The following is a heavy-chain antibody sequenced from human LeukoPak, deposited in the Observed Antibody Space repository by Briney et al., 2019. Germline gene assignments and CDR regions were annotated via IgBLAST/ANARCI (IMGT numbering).Heavy chain of an antibody. Sequence: ASVKVSCKASGYTFTSYGISWVRQAPGQGLEWMGWISAYNGNTKYAQKLQGRVTMTTDTSTSTAYMELRSLRSDDTAVYYCARIYDSSGYYTRFVYYYYGMDVWGQGTTVTVSS. J-gene: IGHJ6*02. CDR2: ISAYNGNT. CDR3: ARIYDSSGYYTRFVYYYYGMDV. D-gene: IGHD3-22*01. CDR1: GYTFTSYG. V-gene: IGHV1-18*01.